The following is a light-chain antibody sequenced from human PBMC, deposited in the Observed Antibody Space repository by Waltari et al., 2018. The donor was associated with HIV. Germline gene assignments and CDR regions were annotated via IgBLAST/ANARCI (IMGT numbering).Light chain of an antibody. CDR1: QSVLYSSNNKNY. Sequence: DIVMTQSPDSLAVSLGERATINCKSNQSVLYSSNNKNYLAWYQHKPGQPPKLLIYWASSRKSVVPDRFSGSGSGTHFTLTISSLRAEDVAVYYCQQSYTTPYTFGQGTKVELK. J-gene: IGKJ2*01. V-gene: IGKV4-1*01. CDR3: QQSYTTPYT. CDR2: WAS.